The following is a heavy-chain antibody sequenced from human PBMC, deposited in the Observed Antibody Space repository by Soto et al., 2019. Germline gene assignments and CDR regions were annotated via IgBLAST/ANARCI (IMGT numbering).Heavy chain of an antibody. CDR3: ATQSGYSYGYQIYYYYGMDV. D-gene: IGHD5-18*01. CDR2: IYPGDSDT. CDR1: GYSFTSYW. V-gene: IGHV5-51*01. Sequence: GESLKISCKGSGYSFTSYWIGWVRQMPGKGLEWMGIIYPGDSDTRYSPSFQGQVTISADKSISTAYLQWSSLKASDTAMYYCATQSGYSYGYQIYYYYGMDVWGQGTTVTAP. J-gene: IGHJ6*02.